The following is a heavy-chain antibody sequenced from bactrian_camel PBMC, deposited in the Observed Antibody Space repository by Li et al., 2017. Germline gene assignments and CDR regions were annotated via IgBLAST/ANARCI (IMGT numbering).Heavy chain of an antibody. CDR2: INSGGGST. J-gene: IGHJ6*01. CDR3: ACLTNWGRGSDFGY. V-gene: IGHV3S31*01. Sequence: DVQLVESGGGLVQPGGSLRLSCAASGFTFSSYATSWVRQAPGTGLEWVSSINSGGGSTYYTDSVKGRFTISRDNAKNTLYLQLNSLKTEDTAMYYCACLTNWGRGSDFGYWGQGTQVTVS. D-gene: IGHD5*01. CDR1: GFTFSSYA.